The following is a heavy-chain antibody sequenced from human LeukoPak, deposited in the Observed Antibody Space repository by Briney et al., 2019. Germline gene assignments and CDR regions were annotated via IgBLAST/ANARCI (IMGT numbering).Heavy chain of an antibody. CDR2: INPSGGST. CDR1: GYTFISQY. Sequence: ASVKVSCKASGYTFISQYIHWVRQAPGQGLEWMGIINPSGGSTNYAQKFQGRVTMTRDTSTTTVYMELSSLRSEDTAVYYCARETTTTTVNYFDYWSQGTLVTVSS. J-gene: IGHJ4*02. CDR3: ARETTTTTVNYFDY. D-gene: IGHD1-1*01. V-gene: IGHV1-46*01.